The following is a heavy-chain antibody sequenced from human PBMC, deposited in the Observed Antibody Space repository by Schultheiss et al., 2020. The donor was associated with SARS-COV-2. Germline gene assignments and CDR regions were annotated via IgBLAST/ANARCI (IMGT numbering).Heavy chain of an antibody. V-gene: IGHV4-39*07. Sequence: SETLSLTCTVSGGSISSSSYYWGWIRQPPGKGLEWIGNIYYSGTTNYNPSLKSRVTISVDTSKNQFSLKLGSVTAADTAVYYCAFGSSGYYYYGVDVWGQGTTVTVSS. CDR1: GGSISSSSYY. CDR2: IYYSGTT. D-gene: IGHD3-10*01. J-gene: IGHJ6*02. CDR3: AFGSSGYYYYGVDV.